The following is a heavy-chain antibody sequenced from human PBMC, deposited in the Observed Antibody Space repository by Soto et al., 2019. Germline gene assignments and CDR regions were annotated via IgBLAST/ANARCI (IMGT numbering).Heavy chain of an antibody. V-gene: IGHV1-18*01. CDR3: ARDDSSGSNWFDP. CDR1: GYTFTSYG. J-gene: IGHJ5*02. CDR2: VSAYNGNT. Sequence: APVRAPCRASGYTFTSYGSSWVQQAPGQGFEWVGWVSAYNGNTNQAQNLQGRVTMTTDTSTSTAYMELRSLRSDDTAVYYCARDDSSGSNWFDPWGRG. D-gene: IGHD3-22*01.